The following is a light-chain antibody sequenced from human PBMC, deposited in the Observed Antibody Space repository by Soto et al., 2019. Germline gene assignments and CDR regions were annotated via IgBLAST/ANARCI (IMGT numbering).Light chain of an antibody. CDR3: SSYTSTSTSYV. CDR1: GSSLGGSPY. Sequence: QSALTRASPVSGSPGQSITISCPGTGSSLGGSPYVSWFHQHPSKAPQLLIFDXSKRPTSFSDRFSGSKSGNTASLTISGLQAEDEADYYCSSYTSTSTSYVFGTGTKVTVL. J-gene: IGLJ1*01. V-gene: IGLV2-14*01. CDR2: DXS.